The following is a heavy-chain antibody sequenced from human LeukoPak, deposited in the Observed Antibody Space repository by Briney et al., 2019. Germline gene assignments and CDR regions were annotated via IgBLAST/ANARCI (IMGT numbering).Heavy chain of an antibody. V-gene: IGHV3-30*18. Sequence: GRSLRLSCAASGFTLRYYGMHWVRQAPGKGLEWVAFISYDGSKKYYADSVKDRFTISRDNSRNTLYVQVNSLRAEDTAVYYCAKESLDTEQRNYNYYGMDVWGQGATVTVSS. CDR2: ISYDGSKK. J-gene: IGHJ6*02. D-gene: IGHD1-1*01. CDR3: AKESLDTEQRNYNYYGMDV. CDR1: GFTLRYYG.